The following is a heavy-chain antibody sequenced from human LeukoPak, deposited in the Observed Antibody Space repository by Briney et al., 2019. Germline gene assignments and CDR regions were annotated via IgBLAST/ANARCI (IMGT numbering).Heavy chain of an antibody. CDR1: GGTFSSYA. J-gene: IGHJ6*02. Sequence: EASVKVSCKASGGTFSSYAISWVRQAPGQGLEWMGRIIPILGIANYAQKFQGRVTITADKSTSTAYMELSSLRSEDTAVYYCAQKAPKELRRACYYYGMDVWGQGTTVTVSS. CDR2: IIPILGIA. V-gene: IGHV1-69*04. D-gene: IGHD1-7*01. CDR3: AQKAPKELRRACYYYGMDV.